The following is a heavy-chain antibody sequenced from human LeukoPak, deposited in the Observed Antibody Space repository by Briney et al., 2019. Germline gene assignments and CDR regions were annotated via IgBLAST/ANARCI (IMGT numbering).Heavy chain of an antibody. CDR1: GYTFTGYY. Sequence: GASVKVSCKASGYTFTGYYMHWVRQAPGQGLEWMGWINPNSGGTNYAQKFQGRVTMTRDTSISTAYMGLSGLRSDDTAVYYCARGRSGYDSARGDNYYYMDVWGKGTTVTVSS. D-gene: IGHD5-12*01. J-gene: IGHJ6*03. V-gene: IGHV1-2*02. CDR2: INPNSGGT. CDR3: ARGRSGYDSARGDNYYYMDV.